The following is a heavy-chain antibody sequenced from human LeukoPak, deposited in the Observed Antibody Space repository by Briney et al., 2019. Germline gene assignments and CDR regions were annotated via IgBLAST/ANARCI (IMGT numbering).Heavy chain of an antibody. V-gene: IGHV4-34*01. Sequence: SETLSLTCAVYGGSFSGYYWSWIRQPPGKGLEWIGEINHSGSTNYNPSLKSRATISVDTSKNQFSLKLSSVTAADTAVYYCARVPPRGYSYGTLDYWGQGTLVTVSS. J-gene: IGHJ4*02. D-gene: IGHD5-18*01. CDR3: ARVPPRGYSYGTLDY. CDR2: INHSGST. CDR1: GGSFSGYY.